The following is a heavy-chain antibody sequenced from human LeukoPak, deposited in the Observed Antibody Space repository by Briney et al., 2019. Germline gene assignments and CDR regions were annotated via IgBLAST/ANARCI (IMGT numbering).Heavy chain of an antibody. V-gene: IGHV3-7*01. CDR1: GFTFSNYW. J-gene: IGHJ4*02. Sequence: GGSLRLSCAASGFTFSNYWMSWVRQAPGNGPEWVANIKEDESEKNYVDSVKGRFTISRDSAKNSLYLQMNSLRAEDTAVYYCARVASASSYRPFDYWGQGTLVTVSS. CDR2: IKEDESEK. CDR3: ARVASASSYRPFDY. D-gene: IGHD3-10*01.